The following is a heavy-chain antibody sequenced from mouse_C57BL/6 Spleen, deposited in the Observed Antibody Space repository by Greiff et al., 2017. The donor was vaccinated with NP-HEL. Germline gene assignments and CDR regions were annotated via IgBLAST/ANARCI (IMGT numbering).Heavy chain of an antibody. CDR1: GYTFTDYE. CDR3: TRTSDYYGSSPYAMDY. V-gene: IGHV1-15*01. J-gene: IGHJ4*01. CDR2: IDPETGGT. Sequence: VQLVESGAELVRPGASVTLSCKASGYTFTDYEMHRVKQTPVHGLEWIGAIDPETGGTAYNQKFKGKAILTADKSSSTAYMELRSLTSEDSAVYYCTRTSDYYGSSPYAMDYWGQGTSVTVSS. D-gene: IGHD1-1*01.